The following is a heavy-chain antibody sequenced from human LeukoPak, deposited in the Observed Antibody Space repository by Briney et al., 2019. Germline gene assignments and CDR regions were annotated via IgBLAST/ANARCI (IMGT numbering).Heavy chain of an antibody. CDR1: GYSFTSYW. Sequence: GESLKISCKGSGYSFTSYWIGWVRQMPGKGLEWMGIIYPGDSDTRYSPSFQGQVTISADKSISTAYLQWSSLKASDTAMCYCARQYYYDSSGSGGYYYYGMDVWGQGTTVTVSS. D-gene: IGHD3-22*01. CDR3: ARQYYYDSSGSGGYYYYGMDV. J-gene: IGHJ6*02. CDR2: IYPGDSDT. V-gene: IGHV5-51*01.